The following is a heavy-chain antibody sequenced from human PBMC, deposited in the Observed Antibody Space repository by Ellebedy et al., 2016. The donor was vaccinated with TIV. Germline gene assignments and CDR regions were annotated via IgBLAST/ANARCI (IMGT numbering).Heavy chain of an antibody. D-gene: IGHD4-17*01. CDR1: GGSISSYY. V-gene: IGHV4-59*08. J-gene: IGHJ4*02. CDR3: ARTAGHDYGFDY. CDR2: IYYSGST. Sequence: MPSETLSLTCTVSGGSISSYYWSWIRQPPGKGLEWIGYIYYSGSTNYNPSLKSRVTISVDTSKNQFSLKLSSVTAADTAVYYCARTAGHDYGFDYWGQGTLVTVSS.